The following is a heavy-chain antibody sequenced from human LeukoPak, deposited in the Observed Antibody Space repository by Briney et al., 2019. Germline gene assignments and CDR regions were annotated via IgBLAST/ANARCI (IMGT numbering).Heavy chain of an antibody. D-gene: IGHD2-21*02. CDR3: ARAPSLVVTASPWLGWFDP. J-gene: IGHJ5*02. Sequence: ASVKVSCKAAGGTFSSYAISGVRQAPGQGLERTGGIIPIFGTAKYAQKFQGRVTITADELTRTAYMELSSLRSEDTAVYYCARAPSLVVTASPWLGWFDPWGQGTLVTVSS. CDR1: GGTFSSYA. CDR2: IIPIFGTA. V-gene: IGHV1-69*13.